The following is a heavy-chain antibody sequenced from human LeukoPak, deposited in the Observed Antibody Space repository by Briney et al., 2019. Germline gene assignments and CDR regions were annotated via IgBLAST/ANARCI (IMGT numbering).Heavy chain of an antibody. CDR3: TKYSGRIDC. V-gene: IGHV3-49*03. Sequence: HPGGSLRLSCTSSGFTFGDYAMSWFRQAPGKGLEWVAFIRGKAYGGTTEYAASVKGRFIISRDDSKSIAYLQMNSLKTEDTAVYYCTKYSGRIDCWGQGTLATVSS. CDR2: IRGKAYGGTT. D-gene: IGHD5-18*01. CDR1: GFTFGDYA. J-gene: IGHJ4*02.